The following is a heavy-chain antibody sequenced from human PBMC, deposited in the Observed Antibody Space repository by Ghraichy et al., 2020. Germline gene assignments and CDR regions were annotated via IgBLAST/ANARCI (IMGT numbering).Heavy chain of an antibody. V-gene: IGHV4-4*07. J-gene: IGHJ6*02. Sequence: SETLSLTCTVSGGSISSYYWSWIRQPAGKGLEWIGRIYTSGSTNYNPSLKSRVTMSVDTSKNQFSLKLSSVTAADTAVYYCARVIASGYSYGYYYYYGMDVWGQGTTVTVSS. CDR3: ARVIASGYSYGYYYYYGMDV. CDR1: GGSISSYY. CDR2: IYTSGST. D-gene: IGHD5-18*01.